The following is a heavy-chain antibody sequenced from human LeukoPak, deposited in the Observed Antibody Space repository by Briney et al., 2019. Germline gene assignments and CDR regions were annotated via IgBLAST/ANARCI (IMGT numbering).Heavy chain of an antibody. J-gene: IGHJ3*02. Sequence: GASVKVSCKASGYTFTSYYMHWVRQAPGQGLEWMGIINPSGGSTSYAQKFQGRVTMTRDTSTSTVYMELSSLRSEDTAVYYCAGVCVLDAFDIWGQGTMVTVSS. CDR2: INPSGGST. D-gene: IGHD5/OR15-5a*01. CDR1: GYTFTSYY. CDR3: AGVCVLDAFDI. V-gene: IGHV1-46*01.